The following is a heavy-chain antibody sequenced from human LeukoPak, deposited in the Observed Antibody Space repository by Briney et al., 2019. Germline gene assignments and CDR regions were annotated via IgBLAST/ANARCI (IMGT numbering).Heavy chain of an antibody. V-gene: IGHV4-34*01. Sequence: PSETLSLTCAVYGGSFSDYPWTWIRQPPGKRLEWIGQIRHCGTTKYNPSLNSRVTMSLDTSKNQFSLKLASVTAADTAVYYCARGAPGYWGQGTLVTVSS. CDR1: GGSFSDYP. CDR3: ARGAPGY. CDR2: IRHCGTT. J-gene: IGHJ4*02.